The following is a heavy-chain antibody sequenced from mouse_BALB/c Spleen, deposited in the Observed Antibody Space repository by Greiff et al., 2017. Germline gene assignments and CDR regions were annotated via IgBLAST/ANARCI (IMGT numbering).Heavy chain of an antibody. CDR1: GYTFTSYT. CDR3: ARPNDYGDAMDY. V-gene: IGHV1-4*02. J-gene: IGHJ4*01. Sequence: QVQLQQSAAELARPGASVKMSCKASGYTFTSYTMHWVKQRPGQGLEWIGYINPSSGYTEYNQKFKDKTTLTADKSSSTAYMQLSSLTSEDSAVYYCARPNDYGDAMDYWGQGTSVTVSS. D-gene: IGHD2-4*01. CDR2: INPSSGYT.